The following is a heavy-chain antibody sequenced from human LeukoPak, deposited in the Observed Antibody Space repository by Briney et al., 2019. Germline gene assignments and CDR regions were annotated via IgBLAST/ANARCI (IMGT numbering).Heavy chain of an antibody. CDR1: GGTFSSYA. V-gene: IGHV1-69*01. J-gene: IGHJ6*03. CDR3: ARERTYYDFWSGYYPNYYYYYMDV. CDR2: IIPIFGTA. Sequence: SVKVSCKASGGTFSSYAISWVRQAPGQGLEWMGGIIPIFGTANYAQKFQGRVTITADESTSTAYMELSSLRSEDTAVYYCARERTYYDFWSGYYPNYYYYYMDVWGKGTTVTISS. D-gene: IGHD3-3*01.